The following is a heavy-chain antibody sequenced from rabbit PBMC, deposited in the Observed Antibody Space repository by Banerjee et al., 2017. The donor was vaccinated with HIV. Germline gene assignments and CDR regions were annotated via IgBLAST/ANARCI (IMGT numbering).Heavy chain of an antibody. CDR3: AKSTYLDYFEL. J-gene: IGHJ4*01. Sequence: QSLEESGGDLVKPGASLTLTCKASGFDFSSNAMCWVRQAPGKGLDLIACIYAVAGFTGYATWAKGRFTISKTSSTTVTLQMTRLTAADTATHFCAKSTYLDYFELWGQGTLVTVS. CDR2: IYAVAGFT. CDR1: GFDFSSNA. V-gene: IGHV1S40*01. D-gene: IGHD8-1*01.